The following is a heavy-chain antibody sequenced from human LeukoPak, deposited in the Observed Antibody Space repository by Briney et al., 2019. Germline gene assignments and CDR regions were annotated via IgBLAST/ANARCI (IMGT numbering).Heavy chain of an antibody. J-gene: IGHJ4*02. CDR1: GFTFSSYA. Sequence: GGSLRLSCAASGFTFSSYAMHWVRQAPGKGLEYVSAISNSGGSTYYANSVRGRFTISRDNSKNTLYLRMGSLRAEDMAVYYCARRYYGSGSYQIDYWGQGTLVTVSS. V-gene: IGHV3-64*01. CDR2: ISNSGGST. D-gene: IGHD3-10*01. CDR3: ARRYYGSGSYQIDY.